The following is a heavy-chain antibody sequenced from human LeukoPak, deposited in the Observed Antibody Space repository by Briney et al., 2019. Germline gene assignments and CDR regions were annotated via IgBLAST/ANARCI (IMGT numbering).Heavy chain of an antibody. J-gene: IGHJ6*02. V-gene: IGHV1-2*04. CDR1: GYIFIGYY. D-gene: IGHD1-1*01. CDR3: ARKDSGGTPRYGMDV. Sequence: ASVKVSCKASGYIFIGYYMHWVRQAPGQGLEWMGWINPNSGGTNYAQKFQGWVTMTRDTSISTAYMELSRLRSDDTAVYYCARKDSGGTPRYGMDVWAQGPTVPASS. CDR2: INPNSGGT.